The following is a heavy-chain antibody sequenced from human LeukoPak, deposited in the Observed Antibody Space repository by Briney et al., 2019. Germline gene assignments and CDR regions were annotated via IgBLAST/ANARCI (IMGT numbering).Heavy chain of an antibody. Sequence: ASVKVSCKASGGTFSSYAISWVRQAPGQGLEWMGRIIPILGIANYAQKFQGRVTITADKSTSTAYMELSSLRSEDTAVYYCARCPAAGNYYYYGMDVWGQGTTVTVSS. J-gene: IGHJ6*02. CDR1: GGTFSSYA. V-gene: IGHV1-69*04. D-gene: IGHD6-13*01. CDR2: IIPILGIA. CDR3: ARCPAAGNYYYYGMDV.